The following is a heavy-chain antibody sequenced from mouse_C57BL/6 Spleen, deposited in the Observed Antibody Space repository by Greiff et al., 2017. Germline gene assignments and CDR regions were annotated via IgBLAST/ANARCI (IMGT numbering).Heavy chain of an antibody. D-gene: IGHD1-1*01. CDR3: ARGGTTVVAFDC. CDR1: GYTFTDYN. V-gene: IGHV1-22*01. J-gene: IGHJ2*01. Sequence: EVQLQQSGPELVKPGASVKMSCKASGYTFTDYNMHWVKQSHGKSLEWIGYINPNNGGTSYNQKFKGKATLTVNKSSSTAYMELRSLTSEDAAVYYCARGGTTVVAFDCWGQGTTLTVSS. CDR2: INPNNGGT.